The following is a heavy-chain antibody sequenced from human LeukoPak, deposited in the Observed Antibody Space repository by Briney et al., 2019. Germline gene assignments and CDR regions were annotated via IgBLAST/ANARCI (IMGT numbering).Heavy chain of an antibody. CDR2: IYTSGST. Sequence: PSETLSLTCTVSGGSIISYYWSWIRQPAGKGLEWIGRIYTSGSTNYNPSLKSRVTMSVDTSKNQFSLTLSSVTAADTAVYYCARETGTTIFNYYYYYMDVWGKGTTVTVSS. CDR1: GGSIISYY. J-gene: IGHJ6*03. D-gene: IGHD1-7*01. V-gene: IGHV4-4*07. CDR3: ARETGTTIFNYYYYYMDV.